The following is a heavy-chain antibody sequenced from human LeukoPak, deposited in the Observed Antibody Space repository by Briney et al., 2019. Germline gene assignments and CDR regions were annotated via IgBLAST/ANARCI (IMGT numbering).Heavy chain of an antibody. CDR2: VKQDGSEK. Sequence: GGSLRLFCVASGFTFSSRWMHWVRRAPGKGLEWVANVKQDGSEKYYVDSVKGRFTISRDNAKNSLYLQMNSLRADDTAVYYCATSDCSGGSCYSVGGYWGQGTLVTVSS. CDR3: ATSDCSGGSCYSVGGY. CDR1: GFTFSSRW. D-gene: IGHD2-15*01. J-gene: IGHJ4*02. V-gene: IGHV3-7*01.